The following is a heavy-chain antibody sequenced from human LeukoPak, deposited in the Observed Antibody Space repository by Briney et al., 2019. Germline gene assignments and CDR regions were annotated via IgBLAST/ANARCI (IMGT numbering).Heavy chain of an antibody. CDR2: IYYSGST. D-gene: IGHD3-16*02. CDR3: ARHSTLGSYLFDC. J-gene: IGHJ4*02. CDR1: GGSISSSSYY. Sequence: SETLSLTCTVSGGSISSSSYYWGWIHQPPGKGLEWIGSIYYSGSTYYNPSLKSRVTISVDTSKNQFSLKLSSVTAADTAMYYCARHSTLGSYLFDCWDQGTLVTVSS. V-gene: IGHV4-39*01.